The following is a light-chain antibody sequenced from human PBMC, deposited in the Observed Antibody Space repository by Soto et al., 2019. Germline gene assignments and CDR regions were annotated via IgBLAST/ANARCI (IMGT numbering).Light chain of an antibody. Sequence: QSVLTQPASVSGSPGQSITISCSGTSSDVGGYNYVSWYQQHPGKVPKLIIYDVSNRPSGVSNRFSGSKSDNTASLTISGLQAEDEADYYCSSYTSSSSWVFGGGTKVTVL. CDR2: DVS. V-gene: IGLV2-14*01. CDR1: SSDVGGYNY. CDR3: SSYTSSSSWV. J-gene: IGLJ3*02.